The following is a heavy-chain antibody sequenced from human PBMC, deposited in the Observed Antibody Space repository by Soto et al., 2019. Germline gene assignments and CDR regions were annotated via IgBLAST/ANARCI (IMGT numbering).Heavy chain of an antibody. CDR2: IIPIFGAA. CDR1: GGTFSSYA. J-gene: IGHJ4*02. Sequence: SVKVSCKASGGTFSSYAISWARQAPGQGLEWMGGIIPIFGAANYAQKFQGRVTITADESTSTAYMELSSLRSEDTAVYYCARGVYGDYYYFDYWGQGTLVTVSS. D-gene: IGHD4-17*01. V-gene: IGHV1-69*13. CDR3: ARGVYGDYYYFDY.